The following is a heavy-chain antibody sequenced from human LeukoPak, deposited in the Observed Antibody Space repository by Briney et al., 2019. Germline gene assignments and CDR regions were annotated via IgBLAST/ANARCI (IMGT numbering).Heavy chain of an antibody. V-gene: IGHV3-23*01. J-gene: IGHJ4*02. Sequence: GGSLRLSCAASGFTFSGSAMHWVRQAPGKGLEWVSAITNSGGSTYYADSVKGRFTISRDNSKNTLSLQMNSLRAEDTAIYYCAKALRAFYFDCWGQGALVTVSS. CDR1: GFTFSGSA. CDR2: ITNSGGST. CDR3: AKALRAFYFDC.